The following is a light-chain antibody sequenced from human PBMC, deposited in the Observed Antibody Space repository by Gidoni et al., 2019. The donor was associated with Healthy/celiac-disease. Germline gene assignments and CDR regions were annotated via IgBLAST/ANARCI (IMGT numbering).Light chain of an antibody. CDR3: QQLNSYPLT. Sequence: DIQLTQSPSFLSASVGDRVTNTCRASHGISSYLAWYQQKPGKAPKLLIYAASTLQSGVPSRFSGSGSGTEFTLTISSLQPEDFATYYCQQLNSYPLTFGGGTKVEIK. J-gene: IGKJ4*01. CDR2: AAS. CDR1: HGISSY. V-gene: IGKV1-9*01.